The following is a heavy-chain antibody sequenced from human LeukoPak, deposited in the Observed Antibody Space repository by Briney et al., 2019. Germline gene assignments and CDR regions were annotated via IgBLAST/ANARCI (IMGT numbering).Heavy chain of an antibody. CDR1: GGSISSYY. D-gene: IGHD3-10*01. CDR2: IYYSGST. Sequence: PSETLSLTCTVSGGSISSYYWSWIRQPPGKGLEWIGYIYYSGSTNYNPSLKSRVTISVDTSKNQFSLKLSSVTAADTAVYYSAREGMVRGVFYPSYNWFDPWGQGTLVTVSS. V-gene: IGHV4-59*01. CDR3: AREGMVRGVFYPSYNWFDP. J-gene: IGHJ5*02.